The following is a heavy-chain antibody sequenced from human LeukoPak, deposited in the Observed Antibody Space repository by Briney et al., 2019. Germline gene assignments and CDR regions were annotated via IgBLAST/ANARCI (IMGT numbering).Heavy chain of an antibody. CDR3: ARGEGPYIK. CDR1: GGSFSGYY. CDR2: INHSGST. J-gene: IGHJ4*02. Sequence: PSETLSLTCAVYGGSFSGYYWSWIRQPPGKGLEWIGEINHSGSTNYNPSLKSRVTISVDTSKNQFSLKLSSVTAADTAVYYCARGEGPYIKWGQGTLVTVSS. V-gene: IGHV4-34*01. D-gene: IGHD5-18*01.